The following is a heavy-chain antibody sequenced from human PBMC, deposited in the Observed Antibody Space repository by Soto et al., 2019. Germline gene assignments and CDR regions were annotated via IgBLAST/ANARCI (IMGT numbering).Heavy chain of an antibody. CDR1: GNTFTSYG. CDR2: ISAYNGNT. V-gene: IGHV1-18*01. CDR3: ARDYGFGELFDP. Sequence: QVQLVQSGVELKNPGPSWKFSAKASGNTFTSYGTSWGRQAPGQGLEWMGWISAYNGNTNYAQKLQGRVTMTTDTSTSTAYMELRSLRSDDTAVYYCARDYGFGELFDPWGQGTLVTVSS. D-gene: IGHD3-10*01. J-gene: IGHJ5*02.